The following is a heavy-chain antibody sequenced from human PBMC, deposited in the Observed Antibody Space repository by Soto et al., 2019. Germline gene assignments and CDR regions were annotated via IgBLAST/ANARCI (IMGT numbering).Heavy chain of an antibody. V-gene: IGHV1-46*01. CDR3: ARENSGSYTDY. J-gene: IGHJ4*02. CDR2: INPSGGST. CDR1: GYTFTSYY. D-gene: IGHD1-26*01. Sequence: ASVKVSCKASGYTFTSYYMPWVRPAPGQGLEWMVIINPSGGSTSYAQKFQGRVTMTRDTSTSAVYMELSSLRSEDTAVYYCARENSGSYTDYLGQGTLVTVSS.